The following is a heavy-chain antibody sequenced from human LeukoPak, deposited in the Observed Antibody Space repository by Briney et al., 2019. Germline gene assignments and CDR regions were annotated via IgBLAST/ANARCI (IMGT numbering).Heavy chain of an antibody. CDR2: ISTSGSYI. CDR3: ARGGETPGILWGGMDV. D-gene: IGHD2-21*01. J-gene: IGHJ6*02. Sequence: GGSLRLSCAASGFTFSRHSMNWVRQAPGKGLEWVASISTSGSYIYSADSVKGRSTVSRDNARASLDVEMNRLTAEDTAVYYFARGGETPGILWGGMDVWGQGTTVSVS. CDR1: GFTFSRHS. V-gene: IGHV3-21*01.